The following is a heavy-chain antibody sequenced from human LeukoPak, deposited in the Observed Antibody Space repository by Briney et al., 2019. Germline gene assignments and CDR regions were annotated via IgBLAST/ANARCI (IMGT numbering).Heavy chain of an antibody. CDR2: ISYDGSNK. V-gene: IGHV3-30*04. D-gene: IGHD2-21*02. CDR1: GFTFSSYA. J-gene: IGHJ6*03. Sequence: GGSLRLSCAASGFTFSSYAMHWVRQAPGKGLEWVAVISYDGSNKYYADSVKGRFTISRDNSKNTLYLQMNSLRAEDTAVYYCARVGVVTAAYYYYYYMDVWGKGTTVTVS. CDR3: ARVGVVTAAYYYYYYMDV.